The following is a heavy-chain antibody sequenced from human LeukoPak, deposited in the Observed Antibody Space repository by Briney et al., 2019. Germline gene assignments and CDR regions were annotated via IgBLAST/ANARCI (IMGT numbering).Heavy chain of an antibody. D-gene: IGHD2-15*01. CDR3: ARVVGGYFDY. V-gene: IGHV3-21*01. CDR2: ISSSSSSSYI. CDR1: GFTFSSYS. J-gene: IGHJ4*02. Sequence: PGGSLRLSCAASGFTFSSYSMNWVRQAPGKGLEWFSSISSSSSSSYIYYADSVKGRFTISRDNAKNSLYLQMNSLRAEDTAVYYCARVVGGYFDYWGQGTLVTVSS.